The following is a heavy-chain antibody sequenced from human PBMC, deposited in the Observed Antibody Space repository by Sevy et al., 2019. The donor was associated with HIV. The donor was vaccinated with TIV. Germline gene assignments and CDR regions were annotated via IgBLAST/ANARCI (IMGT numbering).Heavy chain of an antibody. CDR2: ISGTGGHI. V-gene: IGHV3-23*01. CDR3: VRAVATNGSF. CDR1: EFTFSSYT. Sequence: GGSLRLSCAASEFTFSSYTMSWVRQAPGKGLEWVSSISGTGGHIYYADSVKGRFTISRDNSKSTLDLQMNSLRAEDTAVYYCVRAVATNGSFWGQGTLVTVSS. D-gene: IGHD2-15*01. J-gene: IGHJ4*02.